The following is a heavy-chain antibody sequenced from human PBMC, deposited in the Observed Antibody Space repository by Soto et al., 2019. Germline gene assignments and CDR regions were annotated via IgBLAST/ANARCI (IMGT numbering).Heavy chain of an antibody. CDR1: GYTFTSYD. Sequence: QVQLVQSGAEVKKPGASVKVSCKASGYTFTSYDINWVRQATGQGLEWMGWMNPNSGNTGYAQKFQGRVTMTRHTSISTAYMELSSLRSEDTAVYYCARAGRDCSGGSCYSGRDYFDYWGQGTLVTVSS. J-gene: IGHJ4*02. V-gene: IGHV1-8*01. D-gene: IGHD2-15*01. CDR3: ARAGRDCSGGSCYSGRDYFDY. CDR2: MNPNSGNT.